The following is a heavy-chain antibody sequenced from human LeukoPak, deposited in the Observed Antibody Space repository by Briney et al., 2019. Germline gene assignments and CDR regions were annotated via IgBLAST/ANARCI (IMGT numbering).Heavy chain of an antibody. CDR1: GYTFTSYG. CDR3: ARDRRWLQFGKYYFDY. J-gene: IGHJ4*02. CDR2: ISAYNGNT. V-gene: IGHV1-18*01. Sequence: EASVKVSCKASGYTFTSYGISWVRQAPGQGLEWMGWISAYNGNTNYAQKLQGRVTMTTDTSTSTAYMELRSLRSDDTAVYYCARDRRWLQFGKYYFDYWGQGTLVTVSS. D-gene: IGHD5-24*01.